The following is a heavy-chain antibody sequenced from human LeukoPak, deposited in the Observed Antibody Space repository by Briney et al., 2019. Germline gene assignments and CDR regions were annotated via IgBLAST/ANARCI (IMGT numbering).Heavy chain of an antibody. CDR2: ISGSGGNT. CDR3: AKDRRGWYVWDF. J-gene: IGHJ4*02. CDR1: GFTFSNYA. Sequence: QAGGSLRLSCAASGFTFSNYAMSWVRQAPGKGLEWVSAISGSGGNTYYADSVKGRFTISRDNSKNTLYLQVNSLRAEDTAVYYCAKDRRGWYVWDFWGQGTLVTVSS. D-gene: IGHD6-19*01. V-gene: IGHV3-23*01.